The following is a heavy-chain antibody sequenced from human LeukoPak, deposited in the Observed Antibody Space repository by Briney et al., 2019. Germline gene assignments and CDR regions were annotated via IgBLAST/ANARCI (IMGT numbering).Heavy chain of an antibody. CDR3: AKDLNYGGNSPFDY. V-gene: IGHV3-23*01. Sequence: GGSLRLSCAASGFTFSGYAMSWVRQAPGKGLEWVSGVSGSGGSTYYADSLKGRFTISRDNSKNTLYVQMNSLRAEDTAVYYCAKDLNYGGNSPFDYWGQGTLVTVSS. J-gene: IGHJ4*02. D-gene: IGHD4-23*01. CDR2: VSGSGGST. CDR1: GFTFSGYA.